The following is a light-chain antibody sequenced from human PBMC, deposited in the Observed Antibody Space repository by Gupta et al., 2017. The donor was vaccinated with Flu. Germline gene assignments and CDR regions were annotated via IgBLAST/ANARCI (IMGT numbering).Light chain of an antibody. Sequence: TLSVSPGERATLSCRASQSVSSHLAWYKQKPGQAPRLLIYGASTRSTGITARFSGSGYGTEFTLTISSLQSEDFAVYYCQQYKNGPPSLTFGGGTKVEIK. J-gene: IGKJ4*01. V-gene: IGKV3-15*01. CDR1: QSVSSH. CDR3: QQYKNGPPSLT. CDR2: GAS.